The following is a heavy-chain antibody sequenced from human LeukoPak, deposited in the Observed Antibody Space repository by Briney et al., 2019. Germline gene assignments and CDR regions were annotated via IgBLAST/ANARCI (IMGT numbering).Heavy chain of an antibody. Sequence: GASVKVSCKASGYTFTSYDINWVRQATGQGLEWMGWMNPNSGNTGYAQKFQGRVTMTRNTSISTAYMELSSLRAEDTAVYYCATAAGVVDLNWFDPWGQGTLVTVSS. J-gene: IGHJ5*02. CDR3: ATAAGVVDLNWFDP. CDR1: GYTFTSYD. CDR2: MNPNSGNT. V-gene: IGHV1-8*01. D-gene: IGHD3-22*01.